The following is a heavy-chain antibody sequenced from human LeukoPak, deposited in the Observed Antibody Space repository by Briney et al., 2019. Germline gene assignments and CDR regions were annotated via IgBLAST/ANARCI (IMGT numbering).Heavy chain of an antibody. D-gene: IGHD3-10*02. CDR1: GFTFSSYE. V-gene: IGHV3-48*03. CDR3: AELGITMIGGV. CDR2: ISSSGSTI. J-gene: IGHJ6*04. Sequence: PGGSLRFSCAASGFTFSSYEMIWVRQAPGQGRVGVFYISSSGSTIYYADSGKGRFTISRDNANNSLYLQMNSLRAEDTAVYYCAELGITMIGGVWGKGTTVTISS.